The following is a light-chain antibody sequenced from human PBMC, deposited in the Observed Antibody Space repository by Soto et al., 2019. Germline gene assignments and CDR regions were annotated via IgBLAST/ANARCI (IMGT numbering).Light chain of an antibody. V-gene: IGKV1-33*01. CDR2: DAS. CDR3: QQYENLPT. CDR1: QEISNY. J-gene: IGKJ5*01. Sequence: TESEFSLSASVVARDTRNSKASQEISNYLNWYQQKPGKAPKLLIYDASNLEAGVPSRFRGSGSGTDFTFTISRLQPEDIATYYCQQYENLPTFGPGTRLEI.